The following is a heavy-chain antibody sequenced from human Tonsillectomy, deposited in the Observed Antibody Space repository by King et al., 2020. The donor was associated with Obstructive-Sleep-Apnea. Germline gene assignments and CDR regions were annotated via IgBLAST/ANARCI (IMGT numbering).Heavy chain of an antibody. CDR2: INWNSGRL. CDR1: GFTFDDYA. Sequence: VQLVESGGGLIQPGRSLRLSCAASGFTFDDYAMHWVRQAPGKGLEWVSGINWNSGRLGYADSVKGRFTISRDNAKNSLYQQMNSLRPEDTAFYYCAKDKYYDILTGSTFDYWGQGTLVTVSS. D-gene: IGHD3-9*01. J-gene: IGHJ4*02. V-gene: IGHV3-9*01. CDR3: AKDKYYDILTGSTFDY.